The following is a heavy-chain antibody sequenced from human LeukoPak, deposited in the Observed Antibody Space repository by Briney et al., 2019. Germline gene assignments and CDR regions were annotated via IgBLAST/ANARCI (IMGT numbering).Heavy chain of an antibody. J-gene: IGHJ4*02. CDR1: GFTLSSYA. D-gene: IGHD3-10*01. CDR2: ISGSGGST. V-gene: IGHV3-23*01. CDR3: AKVHGSGSYYPSHYDY. Sequence: GGSLRLSCAASGFTLSSYAMSWVRQAPGKGLEWVSAISGSGGSTYYADSAKGRFTISRDNSKNTLYLQMNSLRAEDTAVYYCAKVHGSGSYYPSHYDYWGQGTLVTVSS.